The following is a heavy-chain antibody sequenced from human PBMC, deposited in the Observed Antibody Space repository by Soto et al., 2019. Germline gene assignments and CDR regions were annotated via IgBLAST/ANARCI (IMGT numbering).Heavy chain of an antibody. D-gene: IGHD3-16*01. CDR2: IYSSGST. Sequence: ASDTLSLTCTVSGDSISSGNKYWSWIRQPPGKGLEWIGYIYSSGSTYYNPSLKSRLSISLHTSDNQFSLKFDSVTDADSAVYYCARVTSQFDYYYAMDVWGHGTTVT. J-gene: IGHJ6*02. CDR1: GDSISSGNKY. CDR3: ARVTSQFDYYYAMDV. V-gene: IGHV4-30-4*02.